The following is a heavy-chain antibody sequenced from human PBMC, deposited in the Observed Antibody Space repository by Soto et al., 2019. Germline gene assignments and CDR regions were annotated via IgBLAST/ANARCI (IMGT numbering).Heavy chain of an antibody. D-gene: IGHD3-10*01. Sequence: GGSLRLSCAASGFTISSYGMHWVRQAPGKGLEWVAVISYDGSNKYYADSVKGRFTISRDNSKNTLYLQMNSLRAEDTAVYYCANHPRGNPGVVWGQGTTVTVSS. CDR1: GFTISSYG. V-gene: IGHV3-30*18. CDR2: ISYDGSNK. CDR3: ANHPRGNPGVV. J-gene: IGHJ6*02.